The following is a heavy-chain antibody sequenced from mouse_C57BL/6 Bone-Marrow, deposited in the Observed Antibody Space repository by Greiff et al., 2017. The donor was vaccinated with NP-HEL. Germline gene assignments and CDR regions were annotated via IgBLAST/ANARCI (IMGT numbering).Heavy chain of an antibody. J-gene: IGHJ1*03. CDR2: IYPGDGDT. V-gene: IGHV1-82*01. CDR3: ARDGSSYGYFDV. D-gene: IGHD1-1*01. Sequence: VMLVESGPELVKPGASVKISCKASGYAFSSSWMNWVKQRPGKGLEWIGRIYPGDGDTNYNGKFKGKATLTADKSSSTAYMQLSSLTSEDSAVYFCARDGSSYGYFDVWGTGTTVTVSS. CDR1: GYAFSSSW.